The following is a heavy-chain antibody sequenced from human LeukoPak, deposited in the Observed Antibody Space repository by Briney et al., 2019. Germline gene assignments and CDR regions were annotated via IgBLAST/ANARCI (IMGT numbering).Heavy chain of an antibody. CDR3: ARDQWGGFGELKYYYYGMDV. CDR1: GGSFSGYY. CDR2: INHSGST. Sequence: SETPSLTCAVYGGSFSGYYWSWIRQPPGKGLEWIGEINHSGSTNYNPSLKSRVTISVDTSKNQFSLKLSSVTAADTAVYYCARDQWGGFGELKYYYYGMDVWGQGTTVTVSS. D-gene: IGHD3-10*01. V-gene: IGHV4-34*01. J-gene: IGHJ6*02.